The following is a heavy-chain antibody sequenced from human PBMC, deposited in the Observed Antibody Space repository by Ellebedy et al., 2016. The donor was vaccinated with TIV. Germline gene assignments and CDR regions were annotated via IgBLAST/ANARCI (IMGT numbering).Heavy chain of an antibody. CDR1: GYTFTNFG. J-gene: IGHJ2*01. D-gene: IGHD4-23*01. CDR2: VSPYNGNT. Sequence: ASVKVSXXASGYTFTNFGISWVRQASGQGLEWMGWVSPYNGNTNYAQKFQARVTMTTDTSTSTAYMELRSLRSDDTALYFCARDSDYGGVTNHWYFNLWGRGTLVTVSS. CDR3: ARDSDYGGVTNHWYFNL. V-gene: IGHV1-18*01.